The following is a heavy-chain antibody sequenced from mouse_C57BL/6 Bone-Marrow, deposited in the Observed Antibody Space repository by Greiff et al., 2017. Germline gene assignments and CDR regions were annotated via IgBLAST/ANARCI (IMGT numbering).Heavy chain of an antibody. Sequence: QVQLQQPGAELVMPGASVKLSCKASGYTFTSYWMHWVKQRPGQGLEWIGELDPSDSYTNYNQKFKGKSTLTVDKSSSTAYMQLSSLTSEDSAVYYCGAFYYGSSYWFAYWGQGTLVTVSA. CDR3: GAFYYGSSYWFAY. V-gene: IGHV1-69*01. CDR1: GYTFTSYW. CDR2: LDPSDSYT. D-gene: IGHD1-1*01. J-gene: IGHJ3*01.